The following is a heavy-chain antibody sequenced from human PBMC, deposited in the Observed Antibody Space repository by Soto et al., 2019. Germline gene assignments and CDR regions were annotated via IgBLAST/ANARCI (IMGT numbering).Heavy chain of an antibody. J-gene: IGHJ6*02. CDR3: ARDPYHVLMVNAPNLYGMDV. Sequence: ASVQVSCKASGYTFTTYDISWVRQAPGQGLEWMGRISTYNGNTNYPQSLQGRLTMTTDTSTTTAYMELRSQRSDDTAVYYCARDPYHVLMVNAPNLYGMDVWGQGTTVTVSS. CDR2: ISTYNGNT. CDR1: GYTFTTYD. V-gene: IGHV1-18*01. D-gene: IGHD2-8*01.